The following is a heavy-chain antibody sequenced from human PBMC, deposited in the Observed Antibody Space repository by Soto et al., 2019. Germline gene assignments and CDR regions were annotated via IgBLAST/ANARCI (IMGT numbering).Heavy chain of an antibody. D-gene: IGHD2-15*01. Sequence: GGSLRLSCVASGFTFSDYAMTWVRQAPGEGLEWVSVISATGATTYYADSVRGRFTISSDNSKNTLNLQMNDLRVEDTAVIYCAKGRKSTEKDIAVMLAAASSIQHWGQGTLVTVAS. CDR2: ISATGATT. CDR1: GFTFSDYA. CDR3: AKGRKSTEKDIAVMLAAASSIQH. V-gene: IGHV3-23*01. J-gene: IGHJ1*01.